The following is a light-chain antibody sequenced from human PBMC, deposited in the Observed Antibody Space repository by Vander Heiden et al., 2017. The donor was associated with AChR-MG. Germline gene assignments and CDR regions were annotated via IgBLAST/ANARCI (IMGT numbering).Light chain of an antibody. J-gene: IGLJ3*02. CDR2: DVT. CDR1: SSEVGAYDF. CDR3: SSYTTRGSWV. Sequence: QSALPQPASVSGSPGQSITISCTGTSSEVGAYDFVSWFQQHPGNAPKLMIYDVTNRPSGVSHRFSGSKSGDTASLTISGLQAEDEADYYCSSYTTRGSWVFGGGTKLTVL. V-gene: IGLV2-14*01.